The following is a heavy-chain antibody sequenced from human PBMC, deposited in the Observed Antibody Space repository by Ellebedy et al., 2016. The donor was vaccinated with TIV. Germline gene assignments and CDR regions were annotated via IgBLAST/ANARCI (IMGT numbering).Heavy chain of an antibody. CDR1: GFTFSSYA. D-gene: IGHD2-21*02. V-gene: IGHV3-23*01. Sequence: PGGSLRLSCAASGFTFSSYAMSWVRQAPGKGLEWVSAISGSGGSTYYADSVKGRFTISRDNSKNTLYLQMNSLRAEDTAVYYCARDRHVDRGDCLDYWGQGTLVTVSS. CDR3: ARDRHVDRGDCLDY. CDR2: ISGSGGST. J-gene: IGHJ4*02.